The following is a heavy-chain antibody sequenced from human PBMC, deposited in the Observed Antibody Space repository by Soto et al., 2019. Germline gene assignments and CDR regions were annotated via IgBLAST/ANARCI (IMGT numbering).Heavy chain of an antibody. CDR2: ISGRGGST. CDR3: ARAISLSTIFDAFDV. Sequence: QLLESGGDLVQPGGSLILSCVASGFTFSSFAMNWIRQAPGKGLEWVCDISGRGGSTHYAESVMRRFTISRENSQNMVYLQMNSLTAEETSIYNCARAISLSTIFDAFDVWGNGTAVTFSS. V-gene: IGHV3-23*01. CDR1: GFTFSSFA. J-gene: IGHJ3*01. D-gene: IGHD1-1*01.